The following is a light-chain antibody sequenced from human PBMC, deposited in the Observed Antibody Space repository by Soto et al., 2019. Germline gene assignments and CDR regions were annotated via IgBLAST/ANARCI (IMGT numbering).Light chain of an antibody. V-gene: IGLV2-11*01. CDR1: SSDVGGYNY. Sequence: QSVLTQPRSVSGSPGQSVTISCTGTSSDVGGYNYVSWYQQHPGKAPKLMIYDVSKRPSGVPDRISGSKSGNTAALTISVVQDEDEAHYYCRSYAGSYTKVFGTRTQLTVL. J-gene: IGLJ1*01. CDR3: RSYAGSYTKV. CDR2: DVS.